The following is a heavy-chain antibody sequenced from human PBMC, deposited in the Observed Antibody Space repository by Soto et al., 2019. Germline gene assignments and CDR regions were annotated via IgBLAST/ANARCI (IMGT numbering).Heavy chain of an antibody. CDR3: ARERGGYSYGDY. J-gene: IGHJ4*02. CDR1: GYTFSSYG. V-gene: IGHV1-18*01. Sequence: QVQLVQSGAEVKQPGASVKVSCKASGYTFSSYGITWVRQAPGQRLEWMGWFNTYNGNTNYAQKFQGRVTMTTDTSTSTAYMELRSLRSDDTAVYYCARERGGYSYGDYWGQGALVTVSS. D-gene: IGHD5-18*01. CDR2: FNTYNGNT.